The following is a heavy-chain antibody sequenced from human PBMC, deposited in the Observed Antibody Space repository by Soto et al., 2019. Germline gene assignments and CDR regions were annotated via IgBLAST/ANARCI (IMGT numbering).Heavy chain of an antibody. J-gene: IGHJ6*02. Sequence: QVTLKESGPVLVKPTETLTLTCTVSGFSLSNARMGVSWIRQPPGKALEWLAHIFSNDEKSYSTSLKSRLTISKDTSKSQVVLTMTNMDPVDTATYYCARTPRYSSSWYYYYYGMDVWGQGTTVTVSS. CDR3: ARTPRYSSSWYYYYYGMDV. CDR1: GFSLSNARMG. V-gene: IGHV2-26*01. D-gene: IGHD6-13*01. CDR2: IFSNDEK.